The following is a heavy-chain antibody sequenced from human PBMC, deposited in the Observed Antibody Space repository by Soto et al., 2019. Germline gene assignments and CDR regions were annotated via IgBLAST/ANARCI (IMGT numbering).Heavy chain of an antibody. V-gene: IGHV1-69*12. Sequence: QVQLVQSGAEVRQPASSVKVSCKTSGGTFSSYAISWVRQAPGQGLEWMGGIVPIVDTATYAQKFQGRVTITAAEPTSTAYRELSRLRSDDTAVYYCVRVVASPGYPDYWGQGTLVTVSS. D-gene: IGHD5-12*01. CDR3: VRVVASPGYPDY. J-gene: IGHJ4*02. CDR2: IVPIVDTA. CDR1: GGTFSSYA.